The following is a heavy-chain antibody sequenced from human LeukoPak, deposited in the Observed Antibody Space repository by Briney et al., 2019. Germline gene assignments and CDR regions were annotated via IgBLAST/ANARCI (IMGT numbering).Heavy chain of an antibody. CDR1: GGSFSGYY. Sequence: ETLSLTCAVYGGSFSGYYWSWIRQAPGKGLEWVSVIYSGGSTYYADSVKGRFTISRDNSKNTLYLQMNSLRAEDTAVYYCARGAYYYDSSGYDGYYYYGMDVWGQGTAVTVSS. V-gene: IGHV3-53*01. J-gene: IGHJ6*02. CDR3: ARGAYYYDSSGYDGYYYYGMDV. D-gene: IGHD3-22*01. CDR2: IYSGGST.